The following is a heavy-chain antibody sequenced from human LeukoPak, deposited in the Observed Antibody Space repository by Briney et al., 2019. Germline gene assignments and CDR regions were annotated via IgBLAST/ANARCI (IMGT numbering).Heavy chain of an antibody. J-gene: IGHJ3*02. CDR2: IWFDGSNK. V-gene: IGHV3-33*01. CDR3: ARDGLEDDAFDI. CDR1: GFTFSSCG. Sequence: GGSLRLSCAASGFTFSSCGMHWVRQAPGKGLEWVAVIWFDGSNKYYADSVKGRFTISRDNSKNTLYLQVNSLRAEDTAVYYCARDGLEDDAFDIWGQGTMVTVSS. D-gene: IGHD1-1*01.